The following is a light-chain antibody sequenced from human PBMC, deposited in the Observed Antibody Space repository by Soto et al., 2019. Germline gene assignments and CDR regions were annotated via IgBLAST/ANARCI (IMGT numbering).Light chain of an antibody. CDR2: GAS. CDR3: QQYGSSPIT. Sequence: EIVLTQSPVTLSLSPGERATLSCRASQSVSSSYLAWYQQKPGQPPRLLIYGASSRATGIPDRLSGSESGTDFTLTISRLEPEDFAVYYCQQYGSSPITFGQGTRLENK. CDR1: QSVSSSY. J-gene: IGKJ5*01. V-gene: IGKV3-20*01.